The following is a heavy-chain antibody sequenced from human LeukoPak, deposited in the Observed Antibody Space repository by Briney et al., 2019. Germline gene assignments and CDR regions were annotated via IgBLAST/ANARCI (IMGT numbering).Heavy chain of an antibody. CDR1: GGSISSYY. CDR3: ARDSWVGATFDY. Sequence: SKTLSLTCTVSGGSISSYYWSWIRQPAGKGLEWIGRIYTSGSTNYNPSLKSRVTMSVDTSKNQFSLKLSSVTAADTAVYYCARDSWVGATFDYWGQGTLVTVSS. J-gene: IGHJ4*02. V-gene: IGHV4-4*07. D-gene: IGHD1-26*01. CDR2: IYTSGST.